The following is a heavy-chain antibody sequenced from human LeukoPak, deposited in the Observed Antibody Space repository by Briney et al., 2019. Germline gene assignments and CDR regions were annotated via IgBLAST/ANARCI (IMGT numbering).Heavy chain of an antibody. Sequence: ASVKVSCKASGYTFTSYGISWVRQAPGQGLEWMGWIGAYNGNTNYAQKLQGRVTMTTDTSTSTAYMELRSLRSDDTAVYYCARDGDITIFGVVISYFDYWGQGTLVTVSS. V-gene: IGHV1-18*01. CDR3: ARDGDITIFGVVISYFDY. CDR1: GYTFTSYG. CDR2: IGAYNGNT. D-gene: IGHD3-3*01. J-gene: IGHJ4*02.